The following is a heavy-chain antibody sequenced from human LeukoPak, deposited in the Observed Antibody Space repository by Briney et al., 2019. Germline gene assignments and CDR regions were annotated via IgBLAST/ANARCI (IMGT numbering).Heavy chain of an antibody. CDR2: IYYSGST. CDR3: AREEALGSGSFDY. J-gene: IGHJ4*02. CDR1: GGSISSYY. Sequence: PSETLSLTCTVSGGSISSYYWSWIRQPPGKGLEWIGYIYYSGSTNYNPSLKSRVTISVDTSKNQFSLKLSSVTAADTAVYYCAREEALGSGSFDYWGQGTLVTVSS. V-gene: IGHV4-59*01. D-gene: IGHD1-26*01.